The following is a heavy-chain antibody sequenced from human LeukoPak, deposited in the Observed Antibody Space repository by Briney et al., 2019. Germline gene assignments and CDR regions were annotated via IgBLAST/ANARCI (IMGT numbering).Heavy chain of an antibody. CDR1: GGSFSGYY. CDR2: INHSGST. Sequence: SETLSLTCAVYGGSFSGYYWSWIRQPPGKGLEWIGEINHSGSTNYNPSLKSRATISVDTSKNQFSLKLSSVTAADTAVYYCARERRSGHTVDYWGQGTLVTVSS. D-gene: IGHD6-19*01. CDR3: ARERRSGHTVDY. J-gene: IGHJ4*02. V-gene: IGHV4-34*01.